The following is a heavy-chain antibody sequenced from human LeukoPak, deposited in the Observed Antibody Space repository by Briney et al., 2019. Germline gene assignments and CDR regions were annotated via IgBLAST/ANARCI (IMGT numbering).Heavy chain of an antibody. V-gene: IGHV3-11*01. D-gene: IGHD3-10*01. CDR2: ISSSGTVI. CDR3: ARGRYYYGSWYMDV. CDR1: EFTLSDYQ. J-gene: IGHJ6*02. Sequence: GGSLRLSCAASEFTLSDYQMNWISQAPGKGLEWVSYISSSGTVIYYADSVKGRFTISRDNAKNSLYLQMNSLRAEDTAVYYCARGRYYYGSWYMDVWGHGTTVTVSS.